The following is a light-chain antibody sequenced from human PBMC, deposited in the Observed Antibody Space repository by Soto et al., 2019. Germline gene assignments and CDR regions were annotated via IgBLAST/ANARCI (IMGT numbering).Light chain of an antibody. V-gene: IGLV1-44*01. CDR1: CGNIANNT. CDR2: DND. J-gene: IGLJ3*02. CDR3: SAWYYGLDFWV. Sequence: HSVLTQPPSVSETPGQALTISCSGSCGNIANNTVNWYQQLPGTAPTLLIYDNDQRPSAVPDRFSASTSGTSASASITGFRLENEDEFDCSAWYYGLDFWVFGGGTKLTVL.